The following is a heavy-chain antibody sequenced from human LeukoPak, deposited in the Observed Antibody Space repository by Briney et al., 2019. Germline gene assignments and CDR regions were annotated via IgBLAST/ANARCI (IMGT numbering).Heavy chain of an antibody. V-gene: IGHV4-4*02. CDR3: AGYSNSWLGWFDP. CDR1: GGSISSSNW. Sequence: SETLSLTCAVSGGSISSSNWWSWVRQPPGKGLEWIGEIYHSGSTNYNPSLKSRVTISVDTSKNQFSLKLSSVTAAGTAVYYCAGYSNSWLGWFDPWGQGTLVTVSS. CDR2: IYHSGST. J-gene: IGHJ5*02. D-gene: IGHD6-13*01.